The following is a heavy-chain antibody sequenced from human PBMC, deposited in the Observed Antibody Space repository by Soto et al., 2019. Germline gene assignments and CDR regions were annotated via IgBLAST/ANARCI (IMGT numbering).Heavy chain of an antibody. Sequence: PGGSLRLSCAASGFTFSSYAMSWVRQAPGKGLEWVSAISGSGGSTYYADSVKGRFTISRDNSKNTLYLQMNSLRAEDKAVYYCAKSPAGSEPYDYIWGSYRFHWFDPWGQGTLVTVSS. J-gene: IGHJ5*02. CDR1: GFTFSSYA. D-gene: IGHD3-16*02. CDR2: ISGSGGST. CDR3: AKSPAGSEPYDYIWGSYRFHWFDP. V-gene: IGHV3-23*01.